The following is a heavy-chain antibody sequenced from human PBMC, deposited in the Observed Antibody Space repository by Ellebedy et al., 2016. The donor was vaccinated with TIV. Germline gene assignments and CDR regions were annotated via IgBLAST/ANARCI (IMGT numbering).Heavy chain of an antibody. V-gene: IGHV3-64D*09. CDR2: VSTDVGST. J-gene: IGHJ4*02. CDR3: VKANPAYSDYSFDY. D-gene: IGHD4-11*01. Sequence: PGGSLRLSCSASGFTFSRHTMHWVRQAPGKGLEYVSAVSTDVGSTYYSDSVKGRFTVSRDNSRDTLYLQMSSLRADDTAVYYCVKANPAYSDYSFDYWGQGTLVTVSS. CDR1: GFTFSRHT.